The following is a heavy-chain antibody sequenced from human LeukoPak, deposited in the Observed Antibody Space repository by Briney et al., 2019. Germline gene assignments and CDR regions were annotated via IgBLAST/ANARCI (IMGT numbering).Heavy chain of an antibody. J-gene: IGHJ4*02. CDR2: INWNGGST. D-gene: IGHD3-22*01. V-gene: IGHV3-20*04. CDR3: ARDLYYYDSSGSYFDY. Sequence: GGSLRLSCAASGFTFDDYGMSWVRQAPWKGLEWVSGINWNGGSTGYADSVEGRFTISRDNAKNSLYLQMNSLRAEDTALYYCARDLYYYDSSGSYFDYWGQGTLVTVSS. CDR1: GFTFDDYG.